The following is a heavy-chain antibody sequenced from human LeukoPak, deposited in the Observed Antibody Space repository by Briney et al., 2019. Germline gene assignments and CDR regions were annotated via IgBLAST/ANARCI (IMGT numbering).Heavy chain of an antibody. CDR2: ISAYHGNT. Sequence: ASVKVSCKASGYTFTSYGISWVRQAPGQGLEWMGWISAYHGNTNYAQKLQGRVTRTTDTSTRTAYMELRSLRPDDTAVYYCARGWSTDNWFDPWGQGTLVTVSS. CDR3: ARGWSTDNWFDP. J-gene: IGHJ5*02. D-gene: IGHD2-8*02. CDR1: GYTFTSYG. V-gene: IGHV1-18*01.